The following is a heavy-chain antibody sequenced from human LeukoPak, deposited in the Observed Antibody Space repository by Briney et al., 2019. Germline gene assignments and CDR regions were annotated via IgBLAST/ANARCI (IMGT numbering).Heavy chain of an antibody. Sequence: GGSLRLSCAASGFTFSSYGMHWVRQAPGKGLEWVAFIRYDGSNKYYADSVKGRLTISRDNSKNTLYLQMNSLRAEDTAVYYCAKERDTAMVTIDYWGQGTLVTVSS. CDR3: AKERDTAMVTIDY. CDR1: GFTFSSYG. J-gene: IGHJ4*02. CDR2: IRYDGSNK. V-gene: IGHV3-30*02. D-gene: IGHD5-18*01.